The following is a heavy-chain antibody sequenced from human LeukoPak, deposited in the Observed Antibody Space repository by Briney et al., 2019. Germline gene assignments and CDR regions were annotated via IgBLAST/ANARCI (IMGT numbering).Heavy chain of an antibody. CDR3: TTGPFDYYGSASYLANGMDV. CDR1: GFTFSNAW. V-gene: IGHV3-15*01. CDR2: IKSKTDGGTT. J-gene: IGHJ6*02. Sequence: GGSLRLSCAASGFTFSNAWMSWVRRAPGKGLEWVGRIKSKTDGGTTDYTTPVKGRFIISRDDSKNTLYLQMSSLKAEDTAVYYCTTGPFDYYGSASYLANGMDVWGQGTTVTVSS. D-gene: IGHD3-10*01.